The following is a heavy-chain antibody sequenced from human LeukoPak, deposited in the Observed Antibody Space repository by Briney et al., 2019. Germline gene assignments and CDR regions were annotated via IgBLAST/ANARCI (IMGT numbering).Heavy chain of an antibody. D-gene: IGHD1-26*01. CDR2: ISSTSSYT. CDR3: ARGDSGSYSRPFDY. J-gene: IGHJ4*02. Sequence: GGSLRLSCAASGFTFSTYNMNWVRQAPGKGLEGVSSISSTSSYTYYADSVKGRFTISRDNAKNSLYLQMNSLRAEDTAVYYCARGDSGSYSRPFDYWGQGTLVTVSS. CDR1: GFTFSTYN. V-gene: IGHV3-21*01.